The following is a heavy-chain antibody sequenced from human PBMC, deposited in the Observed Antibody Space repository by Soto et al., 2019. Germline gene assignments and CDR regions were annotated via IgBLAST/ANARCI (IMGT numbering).Heavy chain of an antibody. Sequence: SETLSLTCTVSGGSTSSYYWSWIRQPPGKGLEWIGYIYYSGSTNYNPSLKSRVTISVDTSKNQFSLKLSSVTAADTAVYYCASSLAGYYRNNWFDPWGQGTLVTVSS. V-gene: IGHV4-59*01. CDR1: GGSTSSYY. CDR2: IYYSGST. J-gene: IGHJ5*02. D-gene: IGHD3-9*01. CDR3: ASSLAGYYRNNWFDP.